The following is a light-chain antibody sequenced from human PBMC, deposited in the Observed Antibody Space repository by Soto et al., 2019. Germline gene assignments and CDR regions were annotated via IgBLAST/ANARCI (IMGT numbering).Light chain of an antibody. CDR3: SSYTSSSTLV. J-gene: IGLJ2*01. V-gene: IGLV2-14*03. CDR2: DVT. Sequence: QSALTQPASVSGSPGQSITLSCTGTSSDVGGYKFVSWHQQHPGKAPKLIIYDVTHRPSGVSSRFSGSKSGNTASLTISRLPAEDEADYYCSSYTSSSTLVFGGGTKLTVL. CDR1: SSDVGGYKF.